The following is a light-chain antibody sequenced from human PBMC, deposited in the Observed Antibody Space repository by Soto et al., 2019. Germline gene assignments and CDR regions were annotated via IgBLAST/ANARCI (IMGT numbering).Light chain of an antibody. Sequence: QSALTQPASVSGSPGQSSTISCTGTSSDFGGYNYASWYEPHPGKAPKLMIYDVCNRPSGVYNRFSGSKTGNTAYLTISGRQADDEADYYCSSYTSSSTLVVFGGGTEFTV. J-gene: IGLJ2*01. CDR1: SSDFGGYNY. CDR3: SSYTSSSTLVV. CDR2: DVC. V-gene: IGLV2-14*03.